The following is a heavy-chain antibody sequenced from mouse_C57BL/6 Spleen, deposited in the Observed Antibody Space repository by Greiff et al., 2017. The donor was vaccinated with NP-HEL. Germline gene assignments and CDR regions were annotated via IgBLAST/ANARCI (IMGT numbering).Heavy chain of an antibody. V-gene: IGHV3-6*01. CDR3: ARGSPYGNYVSYAMDY. D-gene: IGHD2-1*01. Sequence: ESGPGLVKPSQSLSLTCSVTGYSITSGYYWNWIRQFPGNKLEWMGYISYDGSNNYNPSLKNRISITRDTSKNQFFLKLNSVTTEDTATYYCARGSPYGNYVSYAMDYWGQGTSVTVSS. CDR2: ISYDGSN. CDR1: GYSITSGYY. J-gene: IGHJ4*01.